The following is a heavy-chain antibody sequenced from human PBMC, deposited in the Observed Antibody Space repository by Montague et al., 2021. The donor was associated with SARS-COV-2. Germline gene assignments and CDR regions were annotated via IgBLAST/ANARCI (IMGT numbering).Heavy chain of an antibody. CDR2: IYYSGST. V-gene: IGHV4-39*01. J-gene: IGHJ4*02. CDR3: ARKTSRGLTIFGVVTASYCFDY. D-gene: IGHD3-3*01. Sequence: SETLSLTCTVSGGSISSSSYFWGWIRQPPGKGLEWIGGIYYSGSTYYNPSLKSRVTISVDTSKNQFSLKLSSATAADTAVFYCARKTSRGLTIFGVVTASYCFDYWGQGTLVTVSS. CDR1: GGSISSSSYF.